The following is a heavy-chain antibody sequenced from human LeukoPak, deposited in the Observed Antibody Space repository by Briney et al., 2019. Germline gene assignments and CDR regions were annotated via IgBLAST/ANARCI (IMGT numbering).Heavy chain of an antibody. CDR3: ARDLGGHSGGSSDDAFDV. CDR1: GGSLSGYY. J-gene: IGHJ3*01. V-gene: IGHV4-59*01. D-gene: IGHD2-15*01. CDR2: IYYSGGT. Sequence: SETLSLTCTVSGGSLSGYYWSWIRQPPRKGLEWIGYIYYSGGTYYNPFLKSRVTISIDTSRTQLSLNLRSVTAADTAGYHCARDLGGHSGGSSDDAFDVWGQRTVVSVSS.